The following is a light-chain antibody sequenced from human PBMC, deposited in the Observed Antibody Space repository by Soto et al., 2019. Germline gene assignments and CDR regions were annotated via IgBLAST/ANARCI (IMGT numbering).Light chain of an antibody. CDR2: AAS. CDR1: QSISSH. Sequence: DIQLTQSPSFLSASVGDRVTITCRASQSISSHVAWYRQKSGKAPMLLIYAASTLQSGVPSRFSGSGSGTEFTLTISSLHPEDFATYYCQHLDSFPLAFGGGTKVEI. CDR3: QHLDSFPLA. J-gene: IGKJ4*01. V-gene: IGKV1-9*01.